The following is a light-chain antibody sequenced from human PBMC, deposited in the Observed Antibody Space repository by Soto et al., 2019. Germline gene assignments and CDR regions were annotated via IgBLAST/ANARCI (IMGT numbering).Light chain of an antibody. Sequence: QSVLTQPPSASGSPGQSVTISCTGTSSDVGGYKYVSWYQQHPGKAPKLMIYEVSKRPSGVPDRFSASKSGNTASLTVSGLQAEDEADYYCTSYAGSNNVVFGGGTKVTVL. CDR2: EVS. CDR3: TSYAGSNNVV. V-gene: IGLV2-8*01. J-gene: IGLJ2*01. CDR1: SSDVGGYKY.